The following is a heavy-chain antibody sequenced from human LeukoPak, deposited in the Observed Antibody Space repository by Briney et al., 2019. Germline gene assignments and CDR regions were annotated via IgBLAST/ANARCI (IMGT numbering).Heavy chain of an antibody. CDR3: ARGPWGSTSHFDY. V-gene: IGHV1-2*02. CDR2: INPNSGGT. D-gene: IGHD7-27*01. Sequence: ASVKVSCKASGYTFTSYYMHWVRQAPGQGLEWMGWINPNSGGTNYAQKFQGRVTMTRDTSISTAYMELSRLRSDDTAVYYCARGPWGSTSHFDYWGQGTLVTVSS. J-gene: IGHJ4*02. CDR1: GYTFTSYY.